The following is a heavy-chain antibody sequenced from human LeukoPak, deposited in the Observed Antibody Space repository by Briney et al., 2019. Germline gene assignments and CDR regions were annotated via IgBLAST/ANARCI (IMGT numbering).Heavy chain of an antibody. CDR2: ISPNSGAT. Sequence: ASVTVSSTASGYTFTDYYMHWVRQAPGQGLEWMGWISPNSGATNYAQNFQARVTMTGDTSISTAYMELSSLRSDDTAVYYCARLGGGSSWSNFDFWGQGTLVTVSS. J-gene: IGHJ4*02. D-gene: IGHD6-13*01. CDR1: GYTFTDYY. V-gene: IGHV1-2*02. CDR3: ARLGGGSSWSNFDF.